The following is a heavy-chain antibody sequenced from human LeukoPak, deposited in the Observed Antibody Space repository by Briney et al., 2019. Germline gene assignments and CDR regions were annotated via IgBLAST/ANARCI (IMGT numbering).Heavy chain of an antibody. CDR2: ISAYNGNT. D-gene: IGHD5-12*01. V-gene: IGHV1-18*01. CDR3: ARDPTQWLRYGYFDY. Sequence: ASVKVSCKASGYTFTSYGISWVRQAPGQGLEWMGWISAYNGNTNYAQKLQGRVTMTTDTSTSTAYMELRSLRSDDTAVYYCARDPTQWLRYGYFDYWGQGILVTVSS. J-gene: IGHJ4*02. CDR1: GYTFTSYG.